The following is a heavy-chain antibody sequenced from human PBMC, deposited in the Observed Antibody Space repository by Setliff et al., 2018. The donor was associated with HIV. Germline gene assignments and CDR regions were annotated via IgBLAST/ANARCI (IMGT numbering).Heavy chain of an antibody. D-gene: IGHD2-21*01. V-gene: IGHV4-31*03. Sequence: PSETLSLTCTVSGGSMRINGYYWSWIRHHPGQGLEWIGCIYHNGSTFYNPSLESRLIISVDPRKNQFSLKLSSVTAADTAVYYCSIVRYFGDISDPLFDLRGQGTRVTVSS. J-gene: IGHJ4*02. CDR3: SIVRYFGDISDPLFDL. CDR1: GGSMRINGYY. CDR2: IYHNGST.